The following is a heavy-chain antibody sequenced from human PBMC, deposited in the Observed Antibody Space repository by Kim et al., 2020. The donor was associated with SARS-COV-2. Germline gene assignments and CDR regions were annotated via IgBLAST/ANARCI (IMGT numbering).Heavy chain of an antibody. CDR3: ARELMSTGGGACGA. Sequence: GGSLRLSCVVSGFTFSNYEMDWYRQAPGKGLEWVSYITATGGRIFPADSVKGRFTTSRSNAKKALYLQMNSLRAEDTAVYYCARELMSTGGGACGAWGQGTMVIVSS. J-gene: IGHJ5*02. CDR1: GFTFSNYE. V-gene: IGHV3-48*03. D-gene: IGHD2-21*01. CDR2: ITATGGRI.